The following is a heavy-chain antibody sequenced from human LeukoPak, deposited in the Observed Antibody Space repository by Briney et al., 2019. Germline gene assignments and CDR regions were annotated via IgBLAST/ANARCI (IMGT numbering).Heavy chain of an antibody. Sequence: RGGSLRLSCTASGFTFSSYWMSWVRQAPGKGLEWVAHIKQDGSEKYYVDSVKGRFTISRDNAKHSLYLQMNSLRAEDTAVYYCARDPDSAVPIDYWGQGTLVTVSS. CDR1: GFTFSSYW. V-gene: IGHV3-7*01. J-gene: IGHJ4*02. CDR3: ARDPDSAVPIDY. CDR2: IKQDGSEK.